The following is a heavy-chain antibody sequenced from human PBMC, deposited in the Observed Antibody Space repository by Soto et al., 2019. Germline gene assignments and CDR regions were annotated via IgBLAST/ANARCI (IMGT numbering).Heavy chain of an antibody. V-gene: IGHV3-30-3*01. D-gene: IGHD3-16*01. CDR1: GFTFSSYA. J-gene: IGHJ6*02. CDR2: ISYDGSNK. Sequence: QVPLVESGGGVVQPGRSLRLSCAASGFTFSSYAMHWVRQAPGKGLEWVAVISYDGSNKYYADSVKGRFTISRDNSKNTLYLQMNSLRDEDTAVYYCARVGGEYYYYGMDVWGQGTTVTVSS. CDR3: ARVGGEYYYYGMDV.